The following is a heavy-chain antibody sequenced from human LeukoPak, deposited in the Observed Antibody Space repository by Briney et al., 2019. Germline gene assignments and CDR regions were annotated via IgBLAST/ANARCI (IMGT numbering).Heavy chain of an antibody. V-gene: IGHV3-53*05. Sequence: PGGSLRLSFAASGFTVSSNYMSWVRQAPGKGLEWVSVIYSGGSTYYADSVKGRFAISRDNSKNTLYLQMNSLRAEDTAVYYCARDLGTSYYMDVWGKGTTVTVSS. D-gene: IGHD3/OR15-3a*01. J-gene: IGHJ6*03. CDR1: GFTVSSNY. CDR2: IYSGGST. CDR3: ARDLGTSYYMDV.